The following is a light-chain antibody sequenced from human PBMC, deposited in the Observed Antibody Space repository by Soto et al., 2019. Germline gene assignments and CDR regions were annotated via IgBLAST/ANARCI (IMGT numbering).Light chain of an antibody. CDR2: GAS. Sequence: EILMTQSRATLSLSPGERATLCCRASQSVSSSYLAWYQQKPGQAPRLLIYGASTRATGIPARFSGSGSGTEFTLTISSLQSEDFAVYYCQQYNNWSITFGQGTRLEIK. V-gene: IGKV3-15*01. CDR1: QSVSSSY. J-gene: IGKJ5*01. CDR3: QQYNNWSIT.